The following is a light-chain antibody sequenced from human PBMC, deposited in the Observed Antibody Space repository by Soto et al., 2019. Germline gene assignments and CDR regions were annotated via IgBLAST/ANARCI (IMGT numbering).Light chain of an antibody. V-gene: IGLV2-14*01. J-gene: IGLJ2*01. CDR2: EVS. CDR1: SSDVGGYNY. Sequence: QSALTQPASVSGSPGQSITISCPGTSSDVGGYNYVSWYQQHPGKAPKLMIYEVSNRPSGVSNRVSGSKSGNTASLTISGLQAEDEADYYCSSYTSSSTLEVFGGGTKLTVL. CDR3: SSYTSSSTLEV.